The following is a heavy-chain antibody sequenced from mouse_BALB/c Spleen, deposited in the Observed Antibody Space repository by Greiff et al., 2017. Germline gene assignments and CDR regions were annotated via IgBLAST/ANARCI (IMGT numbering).Heavy chain of an antibody. CDR1: GYTFSSYW. V-gene: IGHV1-9*01. Sequence: VQLQQSGAELMKPGASVKISCKATGYTFSSYWIEWVKQRPGHGLEWIGEILPGSGSTNYNEKFKGKATFTADTSSNTAYMQLSSLTSEDSAVYYCATITTGDAMDYWGQGTAVTVSS. J-gene: IGHJ4*01. CDR3: ATITTGDAMDY. D-gene: IGHD2-4*01. CDR2: ILPGSGST.